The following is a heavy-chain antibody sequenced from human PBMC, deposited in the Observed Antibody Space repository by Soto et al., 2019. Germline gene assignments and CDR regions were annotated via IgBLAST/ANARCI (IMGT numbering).Heavy chain of an antibody. V-gene: IGHV3-74*03. CDR3: ARGGLQHALDV. J-gene: IGHJ6*02. D-gene: IGHD6-13*01. Sequence: EVQLVESGGGLVQPGGSPRLSCAASGFTFSNYWMYWVRQAPGKGLVWVSRVNNDGTDTTNADSVKGRFTISRDNAENTLYLQMNSLRAEDTAVYYCARGGLQHALDVWGQGSTVTVSS. CDR1: GFTFSNYW. CDR2: VNNDGTDT.